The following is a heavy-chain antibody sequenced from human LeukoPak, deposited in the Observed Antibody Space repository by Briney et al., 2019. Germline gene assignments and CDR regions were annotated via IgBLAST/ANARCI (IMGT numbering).Heavy chain of an antibody. D-gene: IGHD3-16*02. CDR2: IYYSGST. CDR1: GGSISSSSYY. CDR3: ARDRAPGDYDYVWGSYREAPEWFDP. Sequence: SETLSLTCTVSGGSISSSSYYWGWIRQPPGKGLEWIGSIYYSGSTYYNPSLKSRVTISVDTSKNQFSLKLSSVTAADTAVYYCARDRAPGDYDYVWGSYREAPEWFDPWGQGTLVTVSS. J-gene: IGHJ5*02. V-gene: IGHV4-39*07.